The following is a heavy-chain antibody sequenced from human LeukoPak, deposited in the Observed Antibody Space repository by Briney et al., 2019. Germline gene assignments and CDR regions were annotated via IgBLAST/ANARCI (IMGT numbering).Heavy chain of an antibody. J-gene: IGHJ4*02. CDR2: INPNSGDT. V-gene: IGHV1-2*02. D-gene: IGHD2-21*01. Sequence: GASVKVSCKASGYTFTGYYIYWVRQAPGQGLEWMGWINPNSGDTNYTQKFQDRVTMTRDTSISTAYMELSRLRSDDTAVYYCARGSGGRGYRGIRSCYSYWGQGTLVTVSS. CDR3: ARGSGGRGYRGIRSCYSY. CDR1: GYTFTGYY.